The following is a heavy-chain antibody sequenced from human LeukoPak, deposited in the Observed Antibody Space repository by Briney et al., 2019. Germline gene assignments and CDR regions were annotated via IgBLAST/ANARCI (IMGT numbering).Heavy chain of an antibody. Sequence: SETLSLTCAVYGGSFSGYYWSWIRQPPGKGLEWIGEINHSGSTNYNPSLKSRVTISVDTSKNQFSLKLSSVTAADTAVYYCARQYYDILTGYYSTYYYYYMDVWGKGTTVTISS. V-gene: IGHV4-34*01. D-gene: IGHD3-9*01. CDR2: INHSGST. CDR1: GGSFSGYY. CDR3: ARQYYDILTGYYSTYYYYYMDV. J-gene: IGHJ6*03.